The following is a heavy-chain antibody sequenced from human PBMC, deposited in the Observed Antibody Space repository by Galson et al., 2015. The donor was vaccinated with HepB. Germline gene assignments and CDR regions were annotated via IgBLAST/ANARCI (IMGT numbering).Heavy chain of an antibody. Sequence: QSGAEVKKPGESLKISCKGSGYSFTSYWIGWVRQMPGKGLEWMGIIYPGDSDIRYSPSFQGQVTISADKSISTAYLQWSSLRASDTAMYYCARGPFITMVQEVIRYFQPWGQGTLVTVSS. CDR2: IYPGDSDI. CDR3: ARGPFITMVQEVIRYFQP. V-gene: IGHV5-51*03. D-gene: IGHD3-10*01. CDR1: GYSFTSYW. J-gene: IGHJ1*01.